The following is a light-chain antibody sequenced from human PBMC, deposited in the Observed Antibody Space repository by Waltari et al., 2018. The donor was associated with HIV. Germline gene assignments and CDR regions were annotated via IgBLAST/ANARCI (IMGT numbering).Light chain of an antibody. Sequence: SYVLTQPPSVSVAPGQTARISCGGKNIGSKTVHWYRQRPGQAPVLVVYDDSVRPSGIPERFSGSNSGNTATLTIGLVEAGDEADYYCQVWESSSSHSYVFGTGTTVTVL. V-gene: IGLV3-21*02. J-gene: IGLJ1*01. CDR1: NIGSKT. CDR3: QVWESSSSHSYV. CDR2: DDS.